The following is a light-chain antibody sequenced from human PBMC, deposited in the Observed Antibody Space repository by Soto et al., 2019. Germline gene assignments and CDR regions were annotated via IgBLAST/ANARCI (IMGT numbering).Light chain of an antibody. CDR3: QQSYNSPQT. J-gene: IGKJ1*01. CDR2: AAS. Sequence: DIQMTQSPASLSSSVGDEVTITCRASQIIMTYLNWYQLKPGEPPRLLIYAASSLQSGVPSRFSGSGSGTDFTLTISSLQPEDFATYSCQQSYNSPQTFGRGTKVDIK. V-gene: IGKV1-39*01. CDR1: QIIMTY.